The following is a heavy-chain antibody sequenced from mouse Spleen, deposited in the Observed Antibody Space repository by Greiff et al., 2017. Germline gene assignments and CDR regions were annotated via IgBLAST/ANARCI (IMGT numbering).Heavy chain of an antibody. Sequence: EVQLQQSGPGLVKPSQSLSLTCSVTGYSITSGYYWNWIRQFPGNKLEWMGYISYDGSNNYNPSLKNRISITRDTSKNQFFLKLNSVTTEDTATYYCARDGYRGYFDYWGQGTTLTVSS. CDR1: GYSITSGYY. J-gene: IGHJ2*01. CDR3: ARDGYRGYFDY. CDR2: ISYDGSN. D-gene: IGHD2-2*01. V-gene: IGHV3-6*01.